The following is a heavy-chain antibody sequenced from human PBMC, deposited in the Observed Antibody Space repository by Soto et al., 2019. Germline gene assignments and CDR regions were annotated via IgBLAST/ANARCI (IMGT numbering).Heavy chain of an antibody. Sequence: PSQTLSLTCAISGDSVSSNSVAWNWIRQSPSRGLEWLARTYYRSKWYNDYAVSVKSRIIVNPDTSKNQFSLQLNSVTPEDTAIYYCVRDVGRLLVTWGQGTLVTVSS. V-gene: IGHV6-1*01. D-gene: IGHD2-15*01. J-gene: IGHJ5*02. CDR3: VRDVGRLLVT. CDR1: GDSVSSNSVA. CDR2: TYYRSKWYN.